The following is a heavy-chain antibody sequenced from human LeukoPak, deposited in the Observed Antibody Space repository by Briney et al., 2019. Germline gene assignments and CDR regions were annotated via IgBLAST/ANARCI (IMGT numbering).Heavy chain of an antibody. D-gene: IGHD3-22*01. CDR1: GYTFTSYG. J-gene: IGHJ4*02. Sequence: GASVKVSCKASGYTFTSYGISWVRQAPGQGLEWMGWISAYNGNTNYAQKLQGRVTMTTDTSTSTAYMELRSLRSDDTAVYYCARSFYFDSSGYYHYWGQGTLVTVSS. CDR2: ISAYNGNT. CDR3: ARSFYFDSSGYYHY. V-gene: IGHV1-18*01.